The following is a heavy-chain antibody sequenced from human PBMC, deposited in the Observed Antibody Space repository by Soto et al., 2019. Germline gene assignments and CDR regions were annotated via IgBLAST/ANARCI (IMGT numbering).Heavy chain of an antibody. CDR3: ARDANGYSHP. J-gene: IGHJ5*02. CDR2: IYYSGST. D-gene: IGHD6-13*01. V-gene: IGHV4-59*01. CDR1: GGSISSYY. Sequence: SETLSLTCTVSGGSISSYYWSWIRQPPGKGLEWIEYIYYSGSTNYNPSLKSRVTISVDTSKNQFSLKLSSVTAADTAVYYCARDANGYSHPWGQGTLVTVSS.